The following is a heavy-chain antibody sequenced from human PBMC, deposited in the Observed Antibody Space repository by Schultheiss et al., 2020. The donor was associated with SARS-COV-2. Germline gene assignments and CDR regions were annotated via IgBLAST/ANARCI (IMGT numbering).Heavy chain of an antibody. J-gene: IGHJ3*02. V-gene: IGHV4-38-2*02. D-gene: IGHD1-14*01. CDR2: IYHSGST. CDR1: GSSISSGYY. CDR3: ARETDDAFDI. Sequence: SETLSLTCPVSGSSISSGYYWGWIRQPPGKGLEWIGSIYHSGSTNYNPSLKSRVTISVDKSKNQFSLKLSSVTAADTAVYYCARETDDAFDIWGQGTMVTVSS.